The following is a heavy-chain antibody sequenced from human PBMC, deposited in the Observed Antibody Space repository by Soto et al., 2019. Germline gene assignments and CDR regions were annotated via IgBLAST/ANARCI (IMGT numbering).Heavy chain of an antibody. CDR1: GVSITSTDW. CDR2: VSLGGGA. Sequence: QVQLQESGPGLVKPSETLSLSCAVSGVSITSTDWWSWVRQPPGKGLQWIGEVSLGGGANYNPSLKSRVTISVDNSKNQFSLTVNSVTAADTAVYFCAGSTADTTLKASSFWGQGTLVTVSS. J-gene: IGHJ4*02. CDR3: AGSTADTTLKASSF. D-gene: IGHD4-4*01. V-gene: IGHV4-4*02.